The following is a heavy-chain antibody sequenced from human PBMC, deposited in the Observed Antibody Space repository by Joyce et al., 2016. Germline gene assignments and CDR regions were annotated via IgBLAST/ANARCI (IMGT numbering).Heavy chain of an antibody. D-gene: IGHD5-12*01. CDR1: GFTCSSYG. V-gene: IGHV3-30*18. J-gene: IGHJ4*02. Sequence: QVQLVESGGGVVQPGRSLRPSCVASGFTCSSYGMQWVRQAPGEGLEGVAGIWHDGIVTFSANSVKGRFTIFRDNSKNTLYLQMNSLRVEDTAVYHCAKEATPKASSYFDYWGQGSLVTVSP. CDR2: IWHDGIVT. CDR3: AKEATPKASSYFDY.